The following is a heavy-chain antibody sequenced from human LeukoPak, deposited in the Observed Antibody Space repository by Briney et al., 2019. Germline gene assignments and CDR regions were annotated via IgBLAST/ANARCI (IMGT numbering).Heavy chain of an antibody. D-gene: IGHD3-22*01. Sequence: PSETLSLTCAVYGGSFSGYYWSWIRQPPGKGLGWIGEINHSGSNNYNPSLKSRVSISLGTSKNQCSLKLSSVTAADTAVYYCAGDGSLGYYDSSGYYSYWGEGSLVTVSS. CDR1: GGSFSGYY. CDR2: INHSGSN. CDR3: AGDGSLGYYDSSGYYSY. J-gene: IGHJ4*02. V-gene: IGHV4-34*01.